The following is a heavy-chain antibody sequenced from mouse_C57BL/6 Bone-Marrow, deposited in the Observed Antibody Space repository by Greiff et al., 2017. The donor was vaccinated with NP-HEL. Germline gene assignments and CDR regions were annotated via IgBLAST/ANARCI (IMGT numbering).Heavy chain of an antibody. Sequence: EVQLQQSGPELVKPGASVKISCKASGYTFTDYYINWVKQSHGKSLEWIGDINPNNGGTSYNQKFKGKATLTVDKSSSTAYMELRSLTSEDSAVYYCARSFDGYYFDYWGQGTTLTVSS. CDR3: ARSFDGYYFDY. CDR2: INPNNGGT. J-gene: IGHJ2*01. D-gene: IGHD2-3*01. CDR1: GYTFTDYY. V-gene: IGHV1-26*01.